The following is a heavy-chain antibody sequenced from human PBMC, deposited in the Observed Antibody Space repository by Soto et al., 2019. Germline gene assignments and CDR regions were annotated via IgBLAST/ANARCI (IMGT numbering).Heavy chain of an antibody. CDR3: ARRRSSEYFDY. D-gene: IGHD3-10*01. CDR1: GGSFSGYY. V-gene: IGHV4-34*01. CDR2: INHSGST. Sequence: SETLSLTCAVYGGSFSGYYWSWIRQPPGKGLEWIGEINHSGSTNYNPSLKSRVTISVDTSKNQFSLKLSSVTAADTAVYYCARRRSSEYFDYWGQGTLVTVSS. J-gene: IGHJ4*02.